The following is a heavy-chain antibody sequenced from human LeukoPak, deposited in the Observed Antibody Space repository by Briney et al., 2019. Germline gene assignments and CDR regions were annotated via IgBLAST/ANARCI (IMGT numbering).Heavy chain of an antibody. D-gene: IGHD3-22*01. J-gene: IGHJ4*02. CDR3: ARDGDYYDSSGSFDS. Sequence: SETXSXXCTVSGDSISNYYWSWIRQPAGKGLEWIGRYYTSESTDYNPSLKSRVTMSVDTSKNQFFLKLSSVTAADTAVYYCARDGDYYDSSGSFDSWGQGTLVTVSS. CDR2: YYTSEST. V-gene: IGHV4-4*07. CDR1: GDSISNYY.